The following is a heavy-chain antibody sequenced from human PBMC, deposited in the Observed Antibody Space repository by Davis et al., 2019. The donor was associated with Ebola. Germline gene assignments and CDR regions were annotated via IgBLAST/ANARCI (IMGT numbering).Heavy chain of an antibody. D-gene: IGHD3-10*01. V-gene: IGHV3-20*04. CDR2: IGWNGGYT. J-gene: IGHJ4*02. CDR1: GFTFDDNA. Sequence: PGGSLRLSCEASGFTFDDNAMSWVRQAPGKGLEWVSGIGWNGGYTGYADSVKGRFTISRGNSKRTLYLQMDNVRPEDMAVYYCARDGDIGSGVQYDYWGQGTQVTVSS. CDR3: ARDGDIGSGVQYDY.